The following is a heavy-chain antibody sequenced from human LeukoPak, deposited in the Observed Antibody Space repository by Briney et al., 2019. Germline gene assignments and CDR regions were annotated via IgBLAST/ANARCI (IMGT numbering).Heavy chain of an antibody. CDR3: AKEPPLLPYWSGGSCYSGY. V-gene: IGHV3-23*01. D-gene: IGHD2-15*01. J-gene: IGHJ4*02. Sequence: GGSLRLSCAASGFTFSSYAMSWVRQAPGKGLEWVSAISGSGGSTYYADSVKGRFTISRDNSKNTLYLQMNSLRAEDTAVYYCAKEPPLLPYWSGGSCYSGYWGQGTLVTVSS. CDR1: GFTFSSYA. CDR2: ISGSGGST.